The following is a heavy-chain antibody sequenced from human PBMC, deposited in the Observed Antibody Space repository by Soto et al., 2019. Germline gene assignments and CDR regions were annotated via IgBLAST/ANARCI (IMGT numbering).Heavy chain of an antibody. Sequence: EVQLLESGGGLVQPGGSLKLSCAASGFSFDSHSMSWVRQAPGKGLEWVAGISGSGYSKYHADSVRGRFTISRDNSWNTLNLQMNSLRAEDTALYDCAKSRGDRWGTYSFDAWGQGTVVTVSS. CDR3: AKSRGDRWGTYSFDA. V-gene: IGHV3-23*01. J-gene: IGHJ4*02. CDR1: GFSFDSHS. D-gene: IGHD1-26*01. CDR2: ISGSGYSK.